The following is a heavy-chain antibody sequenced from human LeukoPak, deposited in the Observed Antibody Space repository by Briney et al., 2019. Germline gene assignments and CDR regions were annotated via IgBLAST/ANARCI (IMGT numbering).Heavy chain of an antibody. CDR3: ARNSRVASTSGLNY. J-gene: IGHJ4*02. CDR1: GYTFTNYA. CDR2: INAGYSNT. V-gene: IGHV1-3*01. Sequence: GASVKVSCKASGYTFTNYAIHWVRQAPGQRLEWMGWINAGYSNTKYSQKFQGRVTITMDTSASTAYMELSSLRSDDTAFYYCARNSRVASTSGLNYWGQGTLVTVSS. D-gene: IGHD4-23*01.